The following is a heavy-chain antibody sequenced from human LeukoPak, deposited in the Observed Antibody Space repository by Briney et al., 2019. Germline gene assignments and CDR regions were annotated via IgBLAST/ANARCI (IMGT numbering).Heavy chain of an antibody. Sequence: GSLRLSCAASGFTFSNYAMSWVRQAPGKGLEWVSGINGGGGGGTFHADSVKGRFTISRDNSKSTLYLQMDSLRAEDTAVYYCARGLDYDISTFWGQGTLVTVSS. CDR1: GFTFSNYA. D-gene: IGHD3-9*01. V-gene: IGHV3-23*01. J-gene: IGHJ4*02. CDR3: ARGLDYDISTF. CDR2: INGGGGGGT.